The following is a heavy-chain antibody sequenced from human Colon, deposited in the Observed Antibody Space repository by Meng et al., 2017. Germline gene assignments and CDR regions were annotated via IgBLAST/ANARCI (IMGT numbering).Heavy chain of an antibody. Sequence: QGQVEGAGPGVVKPLGTLAPHWAVSGGFIRRWGWLRWGRQPPGEGLEWIGEIDQNGKNNYHPSLKGRGTKSGSQSKNQFPLKLGFMTPADTARYFCAGGRPGQLPNFFDPWGQGTLVTVSS. V-gene: IGHV4-4*02. CDR3: AGGRPGQLPNFFDP. D-gene: IGHD1-1*01. CDR2: IDQNGKN. J-gene: IGHJ5*02. CDR1: GGFIRRWGW.